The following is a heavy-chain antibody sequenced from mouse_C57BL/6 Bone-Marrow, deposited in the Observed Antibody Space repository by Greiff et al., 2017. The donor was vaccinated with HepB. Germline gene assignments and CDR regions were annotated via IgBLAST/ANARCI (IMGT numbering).Heavy chain of an antibody. CDR1: GFTFSDYY. Sequence: EVQLMESEGGLVQPGSSMKLSCTASGFTFSDYYMAWVRQVPEKGLEWVANINYDGSSTYYLDSLKSRFIISRDNAKNLLYLQMSSLKSEDTATYYCAREGGRGYYYAMDYWGQGTSVTVSS. V-gene: IGHV5-16*01. J-gene: IGHJ4*01. D-gene: IGHD1-1*01. CDR2: INYDGSST. CDR3: AREGGRGYYYAMDY.